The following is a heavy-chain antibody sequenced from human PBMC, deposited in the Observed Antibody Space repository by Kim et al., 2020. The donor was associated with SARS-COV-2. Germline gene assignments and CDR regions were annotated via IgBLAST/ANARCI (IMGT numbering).Heavy chain of an antibody. CDR3: ARGPLYDDSSGYYFRPPVDFDY. V-gene: IGHV1-2*06. D-gene: IGHD3-22*01. J-gene: IGHJ4*02. Sequence: ASVKVSCKASGYTFTGYYMHWVRQAPGQGLEWMGRINPNSGGTNYAQKFQGRVTMTRDTSISTAYMELSRLRSDDTAVYYCARGPLYDDSSGYYFRPPVDFDYWGQGTLVTVSS. CDR2: INPNSGGT. CDR1: GYTFTGYY.